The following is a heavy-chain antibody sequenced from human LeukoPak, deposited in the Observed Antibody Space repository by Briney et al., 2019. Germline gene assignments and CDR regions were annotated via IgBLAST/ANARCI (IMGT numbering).Heavy chain of an antibody. V-gene: IGHV4-39*01. CDR3: ARQGDSSGYYYVSDY. Sequence: SETLSLTCTVSGGSISSSSYYWGWIRQPPGKGLEWIGSIYYSGSTYYNPSLKSRVTISVDTSKNQFSLKLSSVTAADTAVYYCARQGDSSGYYYVSDYWGQGTLVTVSS. D-gene: IGHD3-22*01. J-gene: IGHJ4*02. CDR1: GGSISSSSYY. CDR2: IYYSGST.